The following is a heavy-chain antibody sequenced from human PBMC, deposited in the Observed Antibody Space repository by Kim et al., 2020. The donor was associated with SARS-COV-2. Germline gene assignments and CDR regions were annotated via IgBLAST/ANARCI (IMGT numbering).Heavy chain of an antibody. V-gene: IGHV2-5*01. J-gene: IGHJ5*02. CDR2: DK. CDR3: AHRQVLDWFDP. Sequence: DKRYSPSLKSRLTITKDTSKNQVVLTMTNMYPVDTATYYCAHRQVLDWFDPWGQGTLVTVSS.